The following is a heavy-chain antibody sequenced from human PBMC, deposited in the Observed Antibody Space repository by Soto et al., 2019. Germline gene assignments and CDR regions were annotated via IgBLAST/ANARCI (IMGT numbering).Heavy chain of an antibody. CDR1: GYSFTLYY. D-gene: IGHD3-16*01. CDR3: ARDYVDSLRV. V-gene: IGHV1-2*05. Sequence: QVQLVQSGAEVKKPGASVRVSCKTSGYSFTLYYIHWVRQAPGQGLEWMGRIKPHSGGTELADKFQGRVTITRETSITTDFRDLSMLKSDDTVVYYGARDYVDSLRVCGQGALVTVSS. CDR2: IKPHSGGT. J-gene: IGHJ4*02.